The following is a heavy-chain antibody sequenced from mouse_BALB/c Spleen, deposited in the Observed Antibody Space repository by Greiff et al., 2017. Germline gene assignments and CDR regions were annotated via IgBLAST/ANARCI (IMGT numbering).Heavy chain of an antibody. J-gene: IGHJ2*01. V-gene: IGHV3-2*02. D-gene: IGHD1-1*01. CDR1: GYSITSDYA. CDR3: ATYYYGSSYRFDY. Sequence: EVQLQQSGPGLVKPSQSLSLTCTVTGYSITSDYAWNWIRQFPGNKLEWMGYISYSGSTSYNPSLKSRISITRDTSKNQFFLQLNSVTTEDTATYYCATYYYGSSYRFDYWGQGTTLTVSS. CDR2: ISYSGST.